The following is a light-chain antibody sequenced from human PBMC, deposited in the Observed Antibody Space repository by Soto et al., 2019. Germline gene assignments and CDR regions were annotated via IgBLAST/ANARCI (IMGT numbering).Light chain of an antibody. CDR2: DAS. Sequence: ETVMTQSPATLSVSPGESATLSCRASQSIGGNLAWYQQKPGPAARLLIYDASTRATGIPARFSGRGSGTEFTLTISSLQSEDFAVYYCQQYNTWPPHTFGQGTKLEIK. CDR1: QSIGGN. J-gene: IGKJ2*01. CDR3: QQYNTWPPHT. V-gene: IGKV3-15*01.